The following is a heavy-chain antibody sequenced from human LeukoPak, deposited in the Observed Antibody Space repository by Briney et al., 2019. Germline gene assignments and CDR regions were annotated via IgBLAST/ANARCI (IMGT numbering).Heavy chain of an antibody. D-gene: IGHD3-22*01. Sequence: NASETLSLTCAVYGGSFSGYYWSWIRQPPGKGLEWIGEINHSGSTNYNPSLKSRVTISVDTSKNQFSLKLSSVTAADTAVYYCARQGNRYYYDSSGYLGPRKYYFDYWGQGTLVTVSS. CDR3: ARQGNRYYYDSSGYLGPRKYYFDY. CDR1: GGSFSGYY. V-gene: IGHV4-34*01. J-gene: IGHJ4*02. CDR2: INHSGST.